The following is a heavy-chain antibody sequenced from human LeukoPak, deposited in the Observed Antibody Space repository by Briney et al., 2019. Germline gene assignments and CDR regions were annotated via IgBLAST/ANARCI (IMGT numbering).Heavy chain of an antibody. J-gene: IGHJ5*02. CDR2: INPSSGDT. Sequence: ASVKVSCKASGYTFTAYYMHWVRQAPGHGLEWMGWINPSSGDTNYARKFQGRVTMTRDTSISTAYMELSRLRSDDTAMYYCARDYSGTPNWFDPWGQGTLVTVSS. CDR1: GYTFTAYY. V-gene: IGHV1-2*02. CDR3: ARDYSGTPNWFDP. D-gene: IGHD1-26*01.